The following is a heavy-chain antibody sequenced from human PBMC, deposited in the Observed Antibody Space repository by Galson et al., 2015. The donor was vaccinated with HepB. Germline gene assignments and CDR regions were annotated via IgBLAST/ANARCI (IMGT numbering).Heavy chain of an antibody. CDR2: IRGGGESA. D-gene: IGHD4-17*01. CDR1: GFTFSSYA. CDR3: AKTGRGHGDYHYFDY. J-gene: IGHJ4*02. V-gene: IGHV3-23*01. Sequence: SLRLSCAASGFTFSSYALSGVRQAPGRGLEGVSAIRGGGESAYYADSVKGRFPISRDNSKNTLYLQINSLRAEDTAVFYCAKTGRGHGDYHYFDYWGQGTLVTVFS.